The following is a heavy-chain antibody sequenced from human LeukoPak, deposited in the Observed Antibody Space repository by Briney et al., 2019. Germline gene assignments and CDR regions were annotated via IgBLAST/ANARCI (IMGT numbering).Heavy chain of an antibody. D-gene: IGHD6-19*01. CDR3: ARSPGISVTGVDDAFDI. CDR2: IKPDGSDK. V-gene: IGHV3-7*04. J-gene: IGHJ3*02. CDR1: EFTFSRFW. Sequence: PGGSLRLSCAASEFTFSRFWMAWVRQAPGKGLEWVAQIKPDGSDKYYDDSVKGRFTISRDNAKNSLFLEMNSLRVEDTAVYYCARSPGISVTGVDDAFDIWGQGTMVTVSS.